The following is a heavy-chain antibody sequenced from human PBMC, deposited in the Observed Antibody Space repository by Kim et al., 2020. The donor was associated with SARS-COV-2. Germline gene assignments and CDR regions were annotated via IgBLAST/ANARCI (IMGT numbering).Heavy chain of an antibody. CDR3: AREAISSPIQESIAARLYNWFDP. D-gene: IGHD6-6*01. Sequence: GGSLRLSCAASGFTFDDYGMSWVRQAPGKGLEWVSGINWNGGSTGYADSVKGRFTISRDNAKNSLYLQMNSLRAEDTALYHCAREAISSPIQESIAARLYNWFDPWGQGTLVTVSS. V-gene: IGHV3-20*01. CDR2: INWNGGST. CDR1: GFTFDDYG. J-gene: IGHJ5*02.